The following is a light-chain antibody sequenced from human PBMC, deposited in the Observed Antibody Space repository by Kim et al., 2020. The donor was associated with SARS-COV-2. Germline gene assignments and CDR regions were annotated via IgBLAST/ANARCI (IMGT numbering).Light chain of an antibody. Sequence: LSPGERATLSCRASQSVISDYLAWFQQKPGQAPRLLIYGASSRATGIPDRFSGSGSGTDFTLTISRLEPEDFAVYYCQQYGRSPDTFGQGTKLEIK. CDR2: GAS. CDR1: QSVISDY. J-gene: IGKJ2*01. V-gene: IGKV3-20*01. CDR3: QQYGRSPDT.